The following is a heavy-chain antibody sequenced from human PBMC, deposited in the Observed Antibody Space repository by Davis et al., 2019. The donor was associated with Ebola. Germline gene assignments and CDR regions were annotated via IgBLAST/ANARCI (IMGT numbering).Heavy chain of an antibody. V-gene: IGHV4-4*07. CDR2: IYTSGST. D-gene: IGHD3-10*01. CDR1: GGSISSYY. CDR3: ARIASNYYGSGRHFDY. Sequence: PSETLSLTCTVSGGSISSYYWSWIRQPAGKGLEWIGRIYTSGSTNYNPSLKSRVTMSVDTSKNQFSLKLSSVTAADTAVYYCARIASNYYGSGRHFDYWGQGTLVTVSS. J-gene: IGHJ4*02.